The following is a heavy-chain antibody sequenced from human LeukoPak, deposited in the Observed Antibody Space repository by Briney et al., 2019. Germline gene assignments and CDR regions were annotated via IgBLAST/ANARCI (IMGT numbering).Heavy chain of an antibody. CDR2: MNPNSGNT. CDR1: GYTFINYD. Sequence: ASVTVSCKASGYTFINYDINWVRQATGQGLEWMGWMNPNSGNTAYAQKFQGRVTMTRDTSISTIYMELSSLRSEDTAVYYCARSLRGWYKDYWGQGTLVTVSS. V-gene: IGHV1-8*01. CDR3: ARSLRGWYKDY. J-gene: IGHJ4*02. D-gene: IGHD6-19*01.